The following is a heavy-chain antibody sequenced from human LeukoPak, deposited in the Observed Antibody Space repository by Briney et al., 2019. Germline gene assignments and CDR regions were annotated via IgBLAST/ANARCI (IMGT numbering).Heavy chain of an antibody. J-gene: IGHJ5*02. CDR3: ARLGIAAAADWFDP. CDR2: IYYSGST. V-gene: IGHV4-59*08. CDR1: GGSMSPYH. Sequence: SETLSLTCTVSGGSMSPYHWGWIRQPPGKGLEWTGYIYYSGSTNYNPPLKSRVTISVDTSKNQFSLKLSSVTAADTAVYYCARLGIAAAADWFDPWGQGTLVTVSS. D-gene: IGHD6-25*01.